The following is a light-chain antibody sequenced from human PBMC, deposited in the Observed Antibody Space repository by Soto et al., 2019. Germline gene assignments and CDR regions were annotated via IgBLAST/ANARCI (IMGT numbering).Light chain of an antibody. J-gene: IGKJ3*01. Sequence: DVQMTQSPSSLSASVGDRVTITCRASQGISNYLAWYQQKPGKVPKLLIYAASTLQSGVPSRFSGSGSGTDFPLTISSLHPEDVATYYCQKYNSAPCTFGPGTKVHIK. V-gene: IGKV1-27*01. CDR1: QGISNY. CDR3: QKYNSAPCT. CDR2: AAS.